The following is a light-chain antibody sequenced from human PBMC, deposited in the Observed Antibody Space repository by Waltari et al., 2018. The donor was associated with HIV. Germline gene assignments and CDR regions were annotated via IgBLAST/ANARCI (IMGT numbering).Light chain of an antibody. J-gene: IGLJ2*01. CDR1: RSNIGTNS. Sequence: QSELTQSPSASGTPGQRVTISCSGSRSNIGTNSVNWYQQLPGTAPKLLIYSNSQRPSGVPYRFSGSKSGTSASLAITGLQSEDEADYYCAAWDDSLNGHVVFGGGTKLTVL. V-gene: IGLV1-44*01. CDR3: AAWDDSLNGHVV. CDR2: SNS.